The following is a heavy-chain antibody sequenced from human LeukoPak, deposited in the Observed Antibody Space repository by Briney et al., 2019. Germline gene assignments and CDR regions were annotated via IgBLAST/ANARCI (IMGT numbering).Heavy chain of an antibody. D-gene: IGHD6-25*01. J-gene: IGHJ6*03. Sequence: PSETLSLTCTVSGGTISISNYYWGWIRQPPGKGLEWIGSIYYSGSAYYSPSLKSRVTISLDRSKNQFSLKLTSVTAADTAVYYCARAGGFLVYLDVWGKGTTVTVSS. CDR2: IYYSGSA. CDR3: ARAGGFLVYLDV. CDR1: GGTISISNYY. V-gene: IGHV4-39*07.